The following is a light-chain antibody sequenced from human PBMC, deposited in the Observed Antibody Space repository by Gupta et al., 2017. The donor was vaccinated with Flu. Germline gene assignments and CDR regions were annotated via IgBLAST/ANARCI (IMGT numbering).Light chain of an antibody. CDR3: GTWDSRLGAWV. J-gene: IGLJ3*02. V-gene: IGLV1-51*02. Sequence: NIGNNYVAWYQQLPGTAPKLVIYEDNKRPSGIPDRFSGSKSDTSATLGITGLQTGDEADYCCGTWDSRLGAWVFGGGTKLTVL. CDR2: EDN. CDR1: NIGNNY.